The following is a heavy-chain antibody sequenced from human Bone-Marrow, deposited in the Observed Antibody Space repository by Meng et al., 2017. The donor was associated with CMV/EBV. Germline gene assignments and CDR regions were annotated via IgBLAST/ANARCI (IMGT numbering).Heavy chain of an antibody. CDR3: ARDKWLRLRYFDY. J-gene: IGHJ4*02. CDR1: GYTFTGYY. V-gene: IGHV1-2*02. Sequence: GGSLRLSCKASGYTFTGYYMHWVRQAPGQGLEWMGWINPNSGGTNYAQKFQGRVTMTRDTSISTAYMELSRLRSDDTAVYYCARDKWLRLRYFDYWGQGTLVTVSS. D-gene: IGHD5-12*01. CDR2: INPNSGGT.